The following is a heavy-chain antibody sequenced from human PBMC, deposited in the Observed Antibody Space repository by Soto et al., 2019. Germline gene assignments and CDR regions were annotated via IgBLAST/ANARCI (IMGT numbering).Heavy chain of an antibody. D-gene: IGHD2-15*01. V-gene: IGHV1-58*02. J-gene: IGHJ4*02. CDR2: IVVGSGNT. CDR1: GFTFTSSA. CDR3: AAWGGRYCSGGSCYTY. Sequence: GASVEVSCKASGFTFTSSAMQWVRQARGQRLEWIGWIVVGSGNTNYAQKFQERVTITRDMSTSTAYMELSSLRSEDTAVYYCAAWGGRYCSGGSCYTYWGQGTLVTVSS.